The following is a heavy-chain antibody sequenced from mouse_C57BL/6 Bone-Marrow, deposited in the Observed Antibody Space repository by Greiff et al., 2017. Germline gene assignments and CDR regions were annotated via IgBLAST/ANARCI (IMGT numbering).Heavy chain of an antibody. J-gene: IGHJ1*01. D-gene: IGHD1-1*01. Sequence: VQLQQSDAELVKPGASVKISCKVSGYTFTDHTIHWMKQRPEQGLEWIGYIYPRDGSTKYNEKFKGKATLPADKSSSTAYLQLNSLTSEDSAVXFCARTPITTVVSYWYFDVWGAETTVTVSS. CDR3: ARTPITTVVSYWYFDV. CDR2: IYPRDGST. V-gene: IGHV1-78*01. CDR1: GYTFTDHT.